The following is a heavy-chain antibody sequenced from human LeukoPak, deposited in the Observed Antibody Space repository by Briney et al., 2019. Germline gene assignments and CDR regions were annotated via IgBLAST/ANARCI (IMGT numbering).Heavy chain of an antibody. V-gene: IGHV1-69*04. J-gene: IGHJ4*02. Sequence: GASVKVSCKASGGTFSSYAISWVRQAPGQGLEWMGRIIPILGIANYAQKFQGRVTITADKSTSTAYMELSSLRSEDTAVYYCASTGDGYNYFDYWGQGTLVTVSS. CDR3: ASTGDGYNYFDY. D-gene: IGHD5-24*01. CDR1: GGTFSSYA. CDR2: IIPILGIA.